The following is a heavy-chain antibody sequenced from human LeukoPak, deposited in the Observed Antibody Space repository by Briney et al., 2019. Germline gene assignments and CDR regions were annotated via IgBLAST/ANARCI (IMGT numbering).Heavy chain of an antibody. CDR1: GFAFDDFA. CDR3: SRNGPVDFDY. Sequence: GGSLRLSCTTSGFAFDDFAMSWVRQPAGKGLEWVGFIRRRAYGGAAEYAASVKGRFIISRDDSKGIAYLQMNSLKTEDTAVYYCSRNGPVDFDYWGQGSRVIVSP. CDR2: IRRRAYGGAA. J-gene: IGHJ4*02. V-gene: IGHV3-49*04.